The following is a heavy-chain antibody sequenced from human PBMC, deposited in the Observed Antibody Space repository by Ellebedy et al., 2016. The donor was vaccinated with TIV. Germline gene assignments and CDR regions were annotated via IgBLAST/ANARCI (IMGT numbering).Heavy chain of an antibody. CDR3: ARGGYGRPFDC. V-gene: IGHV3-7*03. D-gene: IGHD5-12*01. CDR1: GFTFSNYW. CDR2: IKQDGSEK. Sequence: GGSLRLSCAASGFTFSNYWMKWVRQAPGTGLEWVANIKQDGSEKYYVDSVKGRFTISRDNAKNSLFLQMNSLRVEDTAVYFCARGGYGRPFDCWGQGTLVTVSS. J-gene: IGHJ4*02.